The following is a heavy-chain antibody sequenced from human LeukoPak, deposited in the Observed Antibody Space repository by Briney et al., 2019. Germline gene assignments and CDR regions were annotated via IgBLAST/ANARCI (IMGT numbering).Heavy chain of an antibody. CDR3: AKMTGYDFWSGYPAPYYYDY. Sequence: GGSLRLSCAASGFTFSSYAMSWVRQAPGKGLEWASAISGSGGSTYYADSVKGRFTISRDNSKNTLYLQMNSLRAEDTAVYYCAKMTGYDFWSGYPAPYYYDYWGQGTLVTVSS. V-gene: IGHV3-23*01. CDR1: GFTFSSYA. D-gene: IGHD3-3*01. J-gene: IGHJ4*02. CDR2: ISGSGGST.